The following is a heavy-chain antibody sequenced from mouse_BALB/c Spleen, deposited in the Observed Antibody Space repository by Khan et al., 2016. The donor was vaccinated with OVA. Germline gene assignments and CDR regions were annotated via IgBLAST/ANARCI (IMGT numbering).Heavy chain of an antibody. CDR1: GYTFTNYG. J-gene: IGHJ4*01. CDR3: ARDVGYLYAFDY. D-gene: IGHD1-2*01. Sequence: QIQLVQSGPELKKPGETVKISCKASGYTFTNYGMNWVKQAPGKGLKWMGWINTYTGEPTYADDFKGRFAFSLETSASPAYMQINNLKNEDTATYFLARDVGYLYAFDYWGQGTSVTVSS. CDR2: INTYTGEP. V-gene: IGHV9-3-1*01.